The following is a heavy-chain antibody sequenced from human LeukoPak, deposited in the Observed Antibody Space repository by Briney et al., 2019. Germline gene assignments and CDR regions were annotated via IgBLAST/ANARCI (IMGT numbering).Heavy chain of an antibody. CDR2: ISGSGGST. Sequence: PGGSLRLSCAASGFTFSSYAMSWVRQAPGKGLEWVSAISGSGGSTYYADSVKGRFTISRDNSKNTLYLQMNSLRAKDTAVYYCARGKGYSSSSPFDYWGQGTLVTVSS. CDR1: GFTFSSYA. CDR3: ARGKGYSSSSPFDY. V-gene: IGHV3-23*01. J-gene: IGHJ4*02. D-gene: IGHD6-6*01.